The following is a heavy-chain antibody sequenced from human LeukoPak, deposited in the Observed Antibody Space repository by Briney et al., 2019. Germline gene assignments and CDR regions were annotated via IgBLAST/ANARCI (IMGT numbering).Heavy chain of an antibody. J-gene: IGHJ5*02. Sequence: SVKVSCKASGGTFSSYAISWVRQAPGQGLEWMGGIIPIFGTANYAQKFQGRVTITADESTSAAYMELSSLRSEDTAVYYCARDHHGYSYENWFDPWGQGTLVTVSS. D-gene: IGHD5-18*01. V-gene: IGHV1-69*01. CDR1: GGTFSSYA. CDR2: IIPIFGTA. CDR3: ARDHHGYSYENWFDP.